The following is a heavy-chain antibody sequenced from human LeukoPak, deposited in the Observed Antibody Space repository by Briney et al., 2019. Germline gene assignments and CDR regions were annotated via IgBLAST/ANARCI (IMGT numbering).Heavy chain of an antibody. D-gene: IGHD3-3*01. CDR3: AKNRGFLAWLLVYFDY. J-gene: IGHJ4*02. V-gene: IGHV3-23*01. CDR2: ISGSGGST. CDR1: GFTFSSYA. Sequence: GASLRLSCAASGFTFSSYAMSWVRQAPGKGLEWVSAISGSGGSTYYADSVKGRFTISRDNSKKSLYLQMKSQSAEDAAVYYCAKNRGFLAWLLVYFDYWGQGTLVTVSS.